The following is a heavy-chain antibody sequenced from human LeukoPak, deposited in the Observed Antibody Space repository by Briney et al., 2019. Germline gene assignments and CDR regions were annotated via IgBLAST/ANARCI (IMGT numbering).Heavy chain of an antibody. CDR1: GYTFTGYY. J-gene: IGHJ6*03. CDR2: INPNSGGT. CDR3: ARDRDWVVVVPAASYYMDV. D-gene: IGHD2-2*01. V-gene: IGHV1-2*02. Sequence: ASVKVSCKASGYTFTGYYMHWVRQAPGQGLEWMGWINPNSGGTNYAQKFQGRVTMTRDTSISAAYMELSRLRSDDTAVYYCARDRDWVVVVPAASYYMDVWGKGTTVTVSS.